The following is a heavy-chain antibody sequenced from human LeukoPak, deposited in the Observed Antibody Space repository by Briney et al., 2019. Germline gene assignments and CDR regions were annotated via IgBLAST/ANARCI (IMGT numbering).Heavy chain of an antibody. CDR2: IYYSGTT. J-gene: IGHJ3*01. D-gene: IGHD1-14*01. CDR3: ARHWYGGAFDV. Sequence: SQTLSLTCTVSGGSISGGGYYWGWIRQPPGKGLEWIGSIYYSGTTYYNPSLKSRVTISVDTSKNQFSLKLTSVTAADTAVYYCARHWYGGAFDVWGQGSMVTVSS. V-gene: IGHV4-39*01. CDR1: GGSISGGGYY.